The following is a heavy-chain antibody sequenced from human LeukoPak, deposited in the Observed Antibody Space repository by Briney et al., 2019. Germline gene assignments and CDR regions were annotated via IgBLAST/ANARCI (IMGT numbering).Heavy chain of an antibody. CDR2: ISSSGSTI. J-gene: IGHJ5*02. D-gene: IGHD3-10*01. CDR1: GFTFSDYY. V-gene: IGHV3-11*04. CDR3: ARDKVPMVRGVIPRWFDP. Sequence: PGGSLRLSCAASGFTFSDYYMSWIRQAPGKGLEWVSYISSSGSTIYCADSVKGRFTISRDNAKNSLYLQMNSLRAEDTAVYYCARDKVPMVRGVIPRWFDPWGQGTLVTVSS.